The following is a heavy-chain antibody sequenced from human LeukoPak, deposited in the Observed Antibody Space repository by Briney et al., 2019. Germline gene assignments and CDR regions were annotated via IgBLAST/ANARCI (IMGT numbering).Heavy chain of an antibody. J-gene: IGHJ4*02. CDR3: AKDLRFGDSPWNRFDC. CDR1: AFTFTGYA. V-gene: IGHV3-23*01. CDR2: IIGSVGGT. D-gene: IGHD3-10*01. Sequence: AESMTLSCAPSAFTFTGYAMTWVRQAPRKGLEWVSSIIGSVGGTYYADSVKGRFTISRDNSKNTLYLQMNSLRAEDTAVYYCAKDLRFGDSPWNRFDCWGQGSLVTVSS.